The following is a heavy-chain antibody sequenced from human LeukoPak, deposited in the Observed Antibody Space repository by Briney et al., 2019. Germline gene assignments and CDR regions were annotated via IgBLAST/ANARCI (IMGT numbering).Heavy chain of an antibody. D-gene: IGHD3-10*01. V-gene: IGHV4-31*03. CDR2: IYYSGST. Sequence: SETLSLTCTVSGGSISSGGYYWSWIRQHPGKGLEWIGYIYYSGSTYYNPSLKSRVTISVDTSKNQFSLKLSSVTAADTAVYYCAGVSGSNLHPIYYWGQGTLVTVSS. CDR1: GGSISSGGYY. CDR3: AGVSGSNLHPIYY. J-gene: IGHJ4*02.